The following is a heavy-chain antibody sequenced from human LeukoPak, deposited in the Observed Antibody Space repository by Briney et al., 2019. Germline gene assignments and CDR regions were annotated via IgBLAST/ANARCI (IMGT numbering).Heavy chain of an antibody. CDR2: IIPIFGTA. V-gene: IGHV1-69*05. Sequence: ASVKVSCKASGGTFSSYAISWVRQAPGQGLEWMGRIIPIFGTANYAQKFQGRVTITTDESTSTAYMELSSLRSEDTAVYYCAREVDTPRDAYNWFDPWGRGTLVTVSS. J-gene: IGHJ5*02. CDR1: GGTFSSYA. CDR3: AREVDTPRDAYNWFDP. D-gene: IGHD5-18*01.